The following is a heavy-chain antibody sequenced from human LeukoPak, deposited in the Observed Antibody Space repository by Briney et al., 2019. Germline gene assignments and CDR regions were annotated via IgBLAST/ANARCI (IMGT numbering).Heavy chain of an antibody. Sequence: ASVKVSCKASGYTFTSYGISWVRQAPGQGLEWMGWSSAYNGNTNYAQKLQGRVTMTTDTSTSTAYMELRSLRSDDTAVYYCARDRPTYYYDSSGYYPGYWGQGTLVTVSS. CDR3: ARDRPTYYYDSSGYYPGY. CDR1: GYTFTSYG. J-gene: IGHJ4*02. V-gene: IGHV1-18*01. D-gene: IGHD3-22*01. CDR2: SSAYNGNT.